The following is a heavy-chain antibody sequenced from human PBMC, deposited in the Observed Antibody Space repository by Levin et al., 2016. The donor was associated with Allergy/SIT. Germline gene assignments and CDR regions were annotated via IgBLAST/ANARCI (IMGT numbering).Heavy chain of an antibody. CDR3: ARVIQLERPDWFDP. D-gene: IGHD1-1*01. CDR1: GGSISSGGYY. Sequence: SETLSLTCTVSGGSISSGGYYWSWIRQHPGKGLEWIGYIYYSGSTYYNPSLKSRVTISVDTSKNQFSLKLSSVTAAGTAVYYCARVIQLERPDWFDPWGQGTLVTVSS. J-gene: IGHJ5*02. V-gene: IGHV4-31*03. CDR2: IYYSGST.